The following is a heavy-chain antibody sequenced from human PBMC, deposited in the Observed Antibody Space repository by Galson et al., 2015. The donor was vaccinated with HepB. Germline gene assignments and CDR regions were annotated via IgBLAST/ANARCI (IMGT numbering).Heavy chain of an antibody. J-gene: IGHJ6*03. CDR3: ARSRGGNSGSAGMGAYYMDV. CDR2: IYYSGST. Sequence: TLSLTCAVSGYSISSSNWRGWIRQPPEKGLEWVGYIYYSGSTYYNPSLKSRVTMSGDTSKNQFSLKLSSVTAVDTAVYYCARSRGGNSGSAGMGAYYMDVWGKGTTVTVSS. V-gene: IGHV4-28*02. CDR1: GYSISSSNW. D-gene: IGHD4-23*01.